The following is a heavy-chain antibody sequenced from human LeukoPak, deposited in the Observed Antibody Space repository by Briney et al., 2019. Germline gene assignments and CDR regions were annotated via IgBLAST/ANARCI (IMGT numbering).Heavy chain of an antibody. Sequence: SETLSLTCTVSGASITTSYWSWIRQPPGKGLEWIGYIYYSGGTNYNPSLKSRVTISVDTSKNQFSLKLSSVTAADTAVYFCARGTVTTGYFSYWGQGTLVTVSS. CDR1: GASITTSY. V-gene: IGHV4-59*01. D-gene: IGHD4-17*01. CDR2: IYYSGGT. J-gene: IGHJ4*02. CDR3: ARGTVTTGYFSY.